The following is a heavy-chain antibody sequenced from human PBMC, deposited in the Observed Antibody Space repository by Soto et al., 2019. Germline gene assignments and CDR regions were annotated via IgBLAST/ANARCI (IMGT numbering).Heavy chain of an antibody. D-gene: IGHD4-17*01. CDR3: ARDPYAGLYY. CDR2: ISSSSSTI. CDR1: EFIFSHYS. Sequence: EVQLVESGGGLVPPGGSLRLSCAASEFIFSHYSMNWVRQAPGKGLEWVSFISSSSSTIYYADSVKGRFTVSRDNAKNSLYLQMNSLRDEDTAVYYCARDPYAGLYYWGQGTLVTVSS. V-gene: IGHV3-48*02. J-gene: IGHJ4*02.